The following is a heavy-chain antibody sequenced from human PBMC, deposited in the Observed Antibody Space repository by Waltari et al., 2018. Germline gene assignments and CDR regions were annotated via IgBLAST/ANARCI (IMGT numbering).Heavy chain of an antibody. Sequence: QVQLVESGGGVVHPGGSLRLSCAAAGFPFSTYAVHWVRQAPGTGLEWVAFFSYDGSIKYNAGSVEGLFTITRYNARNTMSLQMNSLTTEDTAVYYCARGGLEWFGELFDYWGQGTLVTVSS. CDR3: ARGGLEWFGELFDY. CDR1: GFPFSTYA. J-gene: IGHJ4*02. D-gene: IGHD3-10*01. V-gene: IGHV3-30*16. CDR2: FSYDGSIK.